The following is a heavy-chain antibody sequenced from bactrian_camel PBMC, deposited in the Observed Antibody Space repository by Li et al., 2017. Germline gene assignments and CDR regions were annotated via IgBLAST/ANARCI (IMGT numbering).Heavy chain of an antibody. D-gene: IGHD2*01. CDR3: AVQSTYYVLPANS. CDR2: ISSGGRT. J-gene: IGHJ6*01. V-gene: IGHV3S9*01. CDR1: GFTFSSYT. Sequence: HVQLVESGGGLVQPGGSLRLSCASSGFTFSSYTMAWVRQAPGKGLEWVSSISSGGRTDYVDGVKGRFTISRDDAENTLYLQMNSLKTEDTAVYYCAVQSTYYVLPANSWGQGTQVTVS.